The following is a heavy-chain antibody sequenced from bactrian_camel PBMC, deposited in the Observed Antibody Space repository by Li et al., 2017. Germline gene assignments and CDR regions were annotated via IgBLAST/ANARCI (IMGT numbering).Heavy chain of an antibody. CDR2: IGSHGHT. CDR1: GSRYNIFL. V-gene: IGHV3S53*01. CDR3: AAAQRSTDFRRFDY. Sequence: HVQLVESGGGSVQAGGSLRLSCSASGSRYNIFLMAWFRQAPGKEREGVAAIGSHGHTRYADSVMGRFVISYDNVKNTVYLQMNSLIPEDSAMYYCAAAQRSTDFRRFDYWGQGTQVTVS. J-gene: IGHJ4*01. D-gene: IGHD3*01.